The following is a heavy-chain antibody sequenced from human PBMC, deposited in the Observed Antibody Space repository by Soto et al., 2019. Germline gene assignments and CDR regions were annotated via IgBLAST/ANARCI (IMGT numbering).Heavy chain of an antibody. Sequence: GGSLRLSCAASRFTFVNYNFNWVRQAPGKGLEWVSSIRTSSNYKYYADSVKGRFTISRDNSKNTLYLQMNSLRAEDTAVYYCAKDFIAVAGTGYYYGMDVWGQGTTVTVSS. CDR1: RFTFVNYN. CDR2: IRTSSNYK. J-gene: IGHJ6*02. CDR3: AKDFIAVAGTGYYYGMDV. V-gene: IGHV3-21*01. D-gene: IGHD6-19*01.